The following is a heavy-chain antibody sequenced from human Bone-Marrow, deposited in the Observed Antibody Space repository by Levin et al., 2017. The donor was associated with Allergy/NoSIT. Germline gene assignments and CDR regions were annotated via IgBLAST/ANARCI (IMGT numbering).Heavy chain of an antibody. D-gene: IGHD2-2*02. J-gene: IGHJ2*01. V-gene: IGHV5-51*01. CDR1: GYSFTSYW. CDR3: ARALGYQLLYRYFDL. CDR2: IYPGDSDT. Sequence: GESLKISCKGSGYSFTSYWIGWVRQMPGKGLEWMGIIYPGDSDTRYSPSFQGQVTISADKSISTAYLQWSSLKASDTAMYYCARALGYQLLYRYFDLWGRGTLVTVSS.